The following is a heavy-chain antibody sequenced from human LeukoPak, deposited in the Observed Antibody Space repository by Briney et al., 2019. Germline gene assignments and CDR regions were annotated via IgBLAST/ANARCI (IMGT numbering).Heavy chain of an antibody. D-gene: IGHD2-21*02. CDR2: IYYSGSI. V-gene: IGHV4-59*01. CDR1: GGSISSYY. J-gene: IGHJ4*02. CDR3: ARETGGDEGGYFDS. Sequence: ASETLSLTCTVSGGSISSYYWSWIRQPPGKGLEWIGHIYYSGSIKYNPFLKSRLTISLATSKNQFSLKLTSVTAADTAVYYCARETGGDEGGYFDSRGQGTLVTVSS.